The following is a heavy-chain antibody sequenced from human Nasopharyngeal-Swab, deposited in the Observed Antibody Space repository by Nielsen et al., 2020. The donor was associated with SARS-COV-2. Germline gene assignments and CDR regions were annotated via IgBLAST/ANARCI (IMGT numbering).Heavy chain of an antibody. J-gene: IGHJ4*02. D-gene: IGHD4-17*01. CDR3: ARVTTYGDYGPFDY. Sequence: GRSLRPSCAPAGSTFTSHSINWARQAPGKGLEWVSSISSSGSYIYYPDSVKGRFTISRDNAKNSLYLQMNRLRAEDTAVYYCARVTTYGDYGPFDYWDQGTLVTVSS. CDR1: GSTFTSHS. CDR2: ISSSGSYI. V-gene: IGHV3-21*01.